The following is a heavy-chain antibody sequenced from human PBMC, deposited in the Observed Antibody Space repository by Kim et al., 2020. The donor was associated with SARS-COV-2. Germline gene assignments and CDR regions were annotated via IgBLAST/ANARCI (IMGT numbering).Heavy chain of an antibody. J-gene: IGHJ5*02. CDR3: ARPYGSGSYYDNWFDP. D-gene: IGHD3-10*01. V-gene: IGHV1-69*01. Sequence: KFRGRVTITADESTGTAYMELSSLRSEDTAVYYCARPYGSGSYYDNWFDPWGQGTLVTVSS.